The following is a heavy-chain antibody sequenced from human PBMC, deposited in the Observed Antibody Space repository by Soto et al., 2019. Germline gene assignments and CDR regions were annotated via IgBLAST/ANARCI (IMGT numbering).Heavy chain of an antibody. CDR3: AHRPRIEVVPAATYFDY. V-gene: IGHV2-5*02. CDR2: IYWDDDK. Sequence: SGPTLVNPTQTLTLTCTFSGFSLSTSGVGVGWIRQPPGKALEWLALIYWDDDKRYSPSLKSRLTITKDTSKNQVVLTMTNMDPVDTATYYCAHRPRIEVVPAATYFDYWGQGTLVTVSS. D-gene: IGHD2-2*01. J-gene: IGHJ4*02. CDR1: GFSLSTSGVG.